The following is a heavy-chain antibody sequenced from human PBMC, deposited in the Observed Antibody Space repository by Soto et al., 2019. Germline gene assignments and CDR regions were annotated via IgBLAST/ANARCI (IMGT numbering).Heavy chain of an antibody. CDR3: AKGSASGVPYYFDY. Sequence: EVQLLESGGGLVQPGGSLRLSCAASGFTFSTYAMSWVRQAPGKGLEWVSAISDSGGSAYYADSVKGRFTISRDNSKNTLYLQMNSLRAEDRAVYYCAKGSASGVPYYFDYWGQGTLVTVSS. D-gene: IGHD6-13*01. V-gene: IGHV3-23*01. CDR1: GFTFSTYA. J-gene: IGHJ4*02. CDR2: ISDSGGSA.